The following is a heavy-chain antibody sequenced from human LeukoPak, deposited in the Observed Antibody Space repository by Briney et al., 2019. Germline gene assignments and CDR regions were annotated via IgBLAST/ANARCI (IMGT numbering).Heavy chain of an antibody. Sequence: ASVKLSCEVSGYTLAELSMHWGRQAPGKGLEWMGGFDPEDGETIYAQKFQGRVTMTEDTSTDTAYMELSSLRSEDTAVYYCATLVAYDAFDIWGQGTMVTVSS. V-gene: IGHV1-24*01. J-gene: IGHJ3*02. D-gene: IGHD2-15*01. CDR2: FDPEDGET. CDR3: ATLVAYDAFDI. CDR1: GYTLAELS.